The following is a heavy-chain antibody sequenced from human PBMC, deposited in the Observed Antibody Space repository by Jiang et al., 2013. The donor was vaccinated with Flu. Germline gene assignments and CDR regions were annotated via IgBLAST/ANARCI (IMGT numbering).Heavy chain of an antibody. CDR1: GYTFSDFW. CDR3: ARRLTGTKDWFDP. CDR2: IYPGDFDT. D-gene: IGHD7-27*01. Sequence: GAEVKKPGDSLQISCKTSGYTFSDFWIGWVRQLPGKGLEWMGIIYPGDFDTKYSPSFQGQVTISVDKTTRAAYLQWSSLKASDSAMYYCARRLTGTKDWFDPWGQGTLVSVSS. J-gene: IGHJ5*02. V-gene: IGHV5-51*03.